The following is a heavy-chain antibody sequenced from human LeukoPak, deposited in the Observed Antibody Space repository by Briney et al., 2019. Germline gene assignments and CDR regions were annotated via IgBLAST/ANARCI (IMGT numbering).Heavy chain of an antibody. J-gene: IGHJ4*02. CDR1: GGTISSYA. V-gene: IGHV1-69*04. D-gene: IGHD4-17*01. CDR3: ASTTVTRRYAFDY. CDR2: IIPILGIA. Sequence: SVKVSCKASGGTISSYAISWVRQAPGQGLEWMGRIIPILGIANYAQKFQGRVTITADKSTSTAYMELSSLRSEDTAVYYCASTTVTRRYAFDYWGQGTLVTVSS.